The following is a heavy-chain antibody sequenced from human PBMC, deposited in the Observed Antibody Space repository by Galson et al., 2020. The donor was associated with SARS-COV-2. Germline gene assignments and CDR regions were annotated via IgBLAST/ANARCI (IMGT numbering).Heavy chain of an antibody. D-gene: IGHD3-10*01. CDR3: AAFDVMVGGEYGFDI. J-gene: IGHJ3*02. Sequence: SVKVSCKTSGFTFSSSAVQWVRQARGQRLEGVGWINVVNGNTDYAQKFQERVTITRDRSTSTAYMELSSLRSDDTAVYYCAAFDVMVGGEYGFDIWGHGTLVTGSS. V-gene: IGHV1-58*01. CDR2: INVVNGNT. CDR1: GFTFSSSA.